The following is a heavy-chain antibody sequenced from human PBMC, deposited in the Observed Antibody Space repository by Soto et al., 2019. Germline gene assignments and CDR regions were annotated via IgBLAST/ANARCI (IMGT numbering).Heavy chain of an antibody. V-gene: IGHV4-34*01. J-gene: IGHJ6*03. D-gene: IGHD3-3*01. Sequence: SETLSLTCAVYGGSFSGYYWSWIRQPPGKGLEWIGEINHSGSTNYNPSLKSRVTISVDTSKNQFSLKLSSVTAADTAVYYCARDLKYYDFWSGYYDHYYYYMDVWGKGTTVTVSS. CDR2: INHSGST. CDR1: GGSFSGYY. CDR3: ARDLKYYDFWSGYYDHYYYYMDV.